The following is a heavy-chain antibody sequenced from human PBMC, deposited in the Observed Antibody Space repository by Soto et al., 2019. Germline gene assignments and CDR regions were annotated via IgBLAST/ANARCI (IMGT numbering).Heavy chain of an antibody. Sequence: ASVKVSCKASGYTFTSYYMHWVRQAPGQGLEWMGIINPSGGSTSYAQKFQGRVTMTRDTSTSTVYMELSSLRSEDTAVYYCATLDIVVVPAAISQRYNWLDPWGQGTLVTVSS. J-gene: IGHJ5*02. CDR2: INPSGGST. CDR3: ATLDIVVVPAAISQRYNWLDP. V-gene: IGHV1-46*01. CDR1: GYTFTSYY. D-gene: IGHD2-2*02.